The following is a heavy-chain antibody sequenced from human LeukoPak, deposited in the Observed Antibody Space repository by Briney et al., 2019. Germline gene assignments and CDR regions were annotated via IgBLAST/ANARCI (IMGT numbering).Heavy chain of an antibody. Sequence: GASLQISCQGSGYSFTSYWIGWVRQLPGKGLEWMGIIYPGDSDTRYSPSFQGQVTISADKSISTAYLQWSSLKASDTAMYYCARGRYFDFSPDYWGQGTLVTVSS. D-gene: IGHD3-9*01. V-gene: IGHV5-51*01. CDR2: IYPGDSDT. J-gene: IGHJ4*02. CDR1: GYSFTSYW. CDR3: ARGRYFDFSPDY.